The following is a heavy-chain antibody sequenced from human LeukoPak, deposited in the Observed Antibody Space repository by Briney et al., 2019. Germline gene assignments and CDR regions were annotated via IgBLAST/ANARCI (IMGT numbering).Heavy chain of an antibody. CDR3: TRDRPSDGASEY. Sequence: PGGSLRLSCAASGFTFSNYWMSWVRQAPGKGLEWVANIKVDGSDKYYVDSVKGRFTISRDNAKNSLYLQMNSLRVEDTAVYYCTRDRPSDGASEYWGHGTLVTVSS. V-gene: IGHV3-7*01. D-gene: IGHD1-26*01. J-gene: IGHJ4*01. CDR1: GFTFSNYW. CDR2: IKVDGSDK.